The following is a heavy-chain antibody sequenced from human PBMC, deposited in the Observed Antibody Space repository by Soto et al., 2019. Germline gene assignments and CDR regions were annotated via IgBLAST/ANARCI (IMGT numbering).Heavy chain of an antibody. CDR1: GFTFSRAW. J-gene: IGHJ4*02. Sequence: PGGSLRLSCAASGFTFSRAWMSWVRQTSGMGLEWVGRIKNKADGGTTDYAASVKGRFTISRDDSRNTLFLHMNSLKTEDTGVYFCTVAPYWWGQGTLVTVS. V-gene: IGHV3-15*01. CDR2: IKNKADGGTT. D-gene: IGHD2-15*01. CDR3: TVAPYW.